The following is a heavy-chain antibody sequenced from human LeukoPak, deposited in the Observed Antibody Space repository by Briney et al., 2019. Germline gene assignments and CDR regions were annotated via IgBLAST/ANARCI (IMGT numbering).Heavy chain of an antibody. D-gene: IGHD1-26*01. Sequence: SETLSLTCTVSGGSISSYYWSWIRPPPGKGLEWLGYIYYTGSTNYNPSLKSRVTISVDTSKNQFSLKLSSVTAADTAVYYCATLYSGNYPLDYWGQGTLVTVSS. CDR3: ATLYSGNYPLDY. CDR1: GGSISSYY. V-gene: IGHV4-59*01. CDR2: IYYTGST. J-gene: IGHJ4*02.